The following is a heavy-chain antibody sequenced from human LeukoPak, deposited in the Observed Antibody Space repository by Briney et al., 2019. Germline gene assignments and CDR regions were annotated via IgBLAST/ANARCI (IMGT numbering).Heavy chain of an antibody. Sequence: GGSLRLSCAASGFTFSSYGMHWVRQAPGKGLEWVAFIRYDGSNKYYADSAKGRFTISRDNSKNTLYLQMNSLRAEDTAVYYCAKDALGIVVVPAASIDYWGQGTLVTVSS. J-gene: IGHJ4*02. CDR2: IRYDGSNK. CDR1: GFTFSSYG. CDR3: AKDALGIVVVPAASIDY. D-gene: IGHD2-2*01. V-gene: IGHV3-30*02.